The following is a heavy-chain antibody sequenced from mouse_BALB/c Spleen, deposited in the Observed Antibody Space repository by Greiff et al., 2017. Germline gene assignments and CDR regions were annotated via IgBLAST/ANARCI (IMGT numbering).Heavy chain of an antibody. CDR1: GYAFSSYW. V-gene: IGHV1-80*01. CDR2: IYPGDGDT. J-gene: IGHJ3*01. CDR3: ARVRDGNYVGFAY. D-gene: IGHD2-1*01. Sequence: SGAELVRPGSSVKISCKASGYAFSSYWMNWVKQRPGQGLEWIGQIYPGDGDTNYNGKFKGKATLTADKSSSTAYMQLSSLTSEDSAVYFCARVRDGNYVGFAYWGQGTLVTVSA.